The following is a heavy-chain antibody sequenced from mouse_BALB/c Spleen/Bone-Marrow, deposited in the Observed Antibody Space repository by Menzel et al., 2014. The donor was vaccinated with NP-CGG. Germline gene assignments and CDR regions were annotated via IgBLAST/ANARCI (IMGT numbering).Heavy chain of an antibody. CDR3: ARGNYDAYFDV. CDR1: GYTFXEYT. D-gene: IGHD2-4*01. J-gene: IGHJ1*01. Sequence: EVQLQQSGPELVKPGASVKISCKTSGYTFXEYTMHWVKQSHGKSLEWTGGINPNNGGTSYNQKFKGKATLTVDKSSSTAYMELRSLTSEDSAVYYCARGNYDAYFDVWGAGTTVTVSS. V-gene: IGHV1-18*01. CDR2: INPNNGGT.